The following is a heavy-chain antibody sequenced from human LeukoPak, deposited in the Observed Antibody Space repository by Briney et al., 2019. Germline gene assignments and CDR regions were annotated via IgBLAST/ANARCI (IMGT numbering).Heavy chain of an antibody. D-gene: IGHD3-10*01. CDR2: ISSSTSTI. CDR3: VKDRVDGSGSQFDS. CDR1: GFTFSSYS. V-gene: IGHV3-48*01. J-gene: IGHJ4*02. Sequence: PGGSLRLSCAASGFTFSSYSMKWGRLAPGKGLEWVSYISSSTSTIYYADSVKGRFTISRDNAKNSLYLQMNSLRAEDTAVYYCVKDRVDGSGSQFDSWGQGSLVIVSS.